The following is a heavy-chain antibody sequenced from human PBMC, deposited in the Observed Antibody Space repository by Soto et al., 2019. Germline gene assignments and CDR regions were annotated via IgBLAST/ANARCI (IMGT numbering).Heavy chain of an antibody. Sequence: SETLSLTCAVSGGSFSSANYSWTWIRQQTGKGLEWLGYIYHSGSTSYNPSLTSRVTMSVDRSRNQLPLNLSSVTAAVTAVYYCARVLPXWYFDLWGXGXXV. CDR3: ARVLPXWYFDL. J-gene: IGHJ2*01. CDR1: GGSFSSANYS. CDR2: IYHSGST. V-gene: IGHV4-30-2*01.